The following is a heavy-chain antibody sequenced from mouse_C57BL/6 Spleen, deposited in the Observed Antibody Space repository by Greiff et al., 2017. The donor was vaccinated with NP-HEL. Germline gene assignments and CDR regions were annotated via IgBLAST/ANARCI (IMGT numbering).Heavy chain of an antibody. CDR1: GFTFSDYG. CDR2: ISSGSSTI. CDR3: ARSYDYDGDY. D-gene: IGHD2-4*01. Sequence: EVQLVESGGGLVKPGGSLKPSCAASGFTFSDYGMHWVRQAPEKGLEWVAYISSGSSTIYYADTVKGRFTISRDNAKNTLFLQMTSLRSEDTAMYYCARSYDYDGDYWGQGTTLTVSS. V-gene: IGHV5-17*01. J-gene: IGHJ2*01.